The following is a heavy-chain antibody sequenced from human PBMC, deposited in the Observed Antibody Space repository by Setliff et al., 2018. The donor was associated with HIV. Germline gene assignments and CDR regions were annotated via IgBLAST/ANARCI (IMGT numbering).Heavy chain of an antibody. CDR3: SKGHPDGDPYYFDY. CDR2: INWDGGSI. CDR1: GFTFDDYT. D-gene: IGHD2-21*02. Sequence: PGGSLRLSCAASGFTFDDYTMHWVRQAPGKGLVWVSLINWDGGSIFYADSVRGRFTISRDNSKNSLYLQMNSLRTEDTALYYCSKGHPDGDPYYFDYWGQGTLVTVSS. J-gene: IGHJ4*02. V-gene: IGHV3-43*01.